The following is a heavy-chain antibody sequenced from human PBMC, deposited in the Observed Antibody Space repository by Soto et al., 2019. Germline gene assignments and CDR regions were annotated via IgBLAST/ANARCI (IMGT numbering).Heavy chain of an antibody. CDR1: GFTVSSNY. V-gene: IGHV3-66*04. Sequence: EVQLVESGGGLVQPGGSLRLSCAASGFTVSSNYMSWVRQAPGKGLEWVSVIYSGGSAYYADSVKGRFTISRDNSKNTLYLQMNSLRAEETDVYYCARHGYSYGGGYFDYWGQGTLVTVSS. CDR3: ARHGYSYGGGYFDY. CDR2: IYSGGSA. J-gene: IGHJ4*02. D-gene: IGHD5-18*01.